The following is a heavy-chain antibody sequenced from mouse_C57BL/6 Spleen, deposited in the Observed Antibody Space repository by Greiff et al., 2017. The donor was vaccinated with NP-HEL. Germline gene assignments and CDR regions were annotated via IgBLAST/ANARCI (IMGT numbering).Heavy chain of an antibody. D-gene: IGHD2-3*01. CDR2: IYPSDSET. Sequence: QVQLQQPGAELVRPESSVKLSCKASGYTFTSYWMDWVKQRPGQGLEWIGNIYPSDSETHYNQKFKDKATLTVDKSSSTAYMQLSSLTSEDSAVYYCARKDGYYFFDYWGQGTTLTVSS. CDR3: ARKDGYYFFDY. J-gene: IGHJ2*01. V-gene: IGHV1-61*01. CDR1: GYTFTSYW.